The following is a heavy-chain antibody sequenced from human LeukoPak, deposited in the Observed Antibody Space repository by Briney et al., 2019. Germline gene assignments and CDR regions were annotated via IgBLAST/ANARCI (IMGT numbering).Heavy chain of an antibody. CDR1: GFIFSSYS. CDR2: ISSSSDTI. J-gene: IGHJ4*02. D-gene: IGHD6-19*01. V-gene: IGHV3-48*04. CDR3: ARDRTAVAGLYYFDY. Sequence: GFLILSCAASGFIFSSYSMNWVRQAPGKGLEWVSYISSSSDTIYYADSVKGRFTISRDNAKNSLYLQMNSLRAEDTALYYCARDRTAVAGLYYFDYWGQGTLVSVSS.